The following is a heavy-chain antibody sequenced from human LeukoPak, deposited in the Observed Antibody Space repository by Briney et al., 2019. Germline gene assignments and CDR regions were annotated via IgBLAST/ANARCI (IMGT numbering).Heavy chain of an antibody. CDR3: AKDFPYGGSIHY. CDR2: IRYDGSNK. Sequence: PGGSLRLSCAASGFTFSRYVMHWVRQAPGKGLEWVAFIRYDGSNKYYADSVKGRFTISRDNSKNTLYLQMNSLGAEDTAVYYCAKDFPYGGSIHYWGQGTLVTVSS. D-gene: IGHD5-12*01. V-gene: IGHV3-30*02. CDR1: GFTFSRYV. J-gene: IGHJ4*02.